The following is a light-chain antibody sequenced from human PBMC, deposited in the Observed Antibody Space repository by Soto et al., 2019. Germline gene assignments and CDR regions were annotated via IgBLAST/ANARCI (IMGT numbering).Light chain of an antibody. CDR1: QSISSY. CDR2: AAS. V-gene: IGKV1-39*01. J-gene: IGKJ1*01. Sequence: DIQMTQSPSSLSASVGDRVTITCRASQSISSYLNWYQQKPGKAPKLLIYAASSLQSGVPSRFSGSGSGTDFALNINSLQPDDFGTYYCQQGFSLPWTFGQGTKVDIK. CDR3: QQGFSLPWT.